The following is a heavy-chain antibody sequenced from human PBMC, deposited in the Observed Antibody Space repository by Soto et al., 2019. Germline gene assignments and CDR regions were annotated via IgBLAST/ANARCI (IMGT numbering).Heavy chain of an antibody. CDR3: TIEGAYPGPDFDY. Sequence: GGSLSLSCAAPGFTFSDRYRDWVRQAPGKGLECVGRTKDKANSYTTEYAASVKGRFTISRDDSRNSVYLQMNSLKTDDTAVYYCTIEGAYPGPDFDYWGQGTLVTVYS. CDR1: GFTFSDRY. CDR2: TKDKANSYTT. V-gene: IGHV3-72*01. J-gene: IGHJ4*02. D-gene: IGHD3-16*01.